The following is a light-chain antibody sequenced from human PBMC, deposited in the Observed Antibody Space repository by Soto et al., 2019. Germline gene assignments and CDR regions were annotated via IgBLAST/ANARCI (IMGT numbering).Light chain of an antibody. CDR1: NSDVESYNL. Sequence: QSVLTQPASVSGSPGQSITISCTGTNSDVESYNLVSWFRQHPGEASKLIVYEGTKRPSGVSNRFSGSKSGNPASLTISGLQAEDEANYYCCSYAGTATVFGTGTKLTVL. CDR3: CSYAGTATV. V-gene: IGLV2-23*03. CDR2: EGT. J-gene: IGLJ1*01.